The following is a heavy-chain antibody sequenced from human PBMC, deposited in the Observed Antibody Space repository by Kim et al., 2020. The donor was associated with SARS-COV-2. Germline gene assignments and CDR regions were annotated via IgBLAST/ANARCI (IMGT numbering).Heavy chain of an antibody. D-gene: IGHD1-26*01. V-gene: IGHV1-24*01. CDR3: ATGPEWEGLEAYFQH. Sequence: QKFQGRVTMTEDTSTDTAYMELSSLRSEDTAVYYCATGPEWEGLEAYFQHWGQGTLVTVSS. J-gene: IGHJ1*01.